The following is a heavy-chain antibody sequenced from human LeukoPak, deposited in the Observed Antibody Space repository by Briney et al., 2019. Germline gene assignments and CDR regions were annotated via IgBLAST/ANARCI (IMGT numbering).Heavy chain of an antibody. CDR3: ARRATVTDEFDP. D-gene: IGHD4-17*01. V-gene: IGHV4-39*01. CDR1: GGSINTNTYY. Sequence: KPSETLSLTCTVSGGSINTNTYYWGWIRQPPGKGLEWIGSIYYSGSTYYNPSLKSRVTISVDTSKNQFSLRLSSVTAADTAVYFCARRATVTDEFDPWGQGTLVTVSS. J-gene: IGHJ5*02. CDR2: IYYSGST.